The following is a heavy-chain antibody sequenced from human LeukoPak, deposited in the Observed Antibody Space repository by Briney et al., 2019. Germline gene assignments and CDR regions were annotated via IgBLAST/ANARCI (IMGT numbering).Heavy chain of an antibody. CDR3: ANGPHYNILTGYYKVRSHLDY. Sequence: GGSLRLSCAASGFTFSSYGMEWVRQVPGKGLEWVAFILNDGTTKYYADSVKGRFTISRDNSKSTLYLQMNSLRPEDTAVYYCANGPHYNILTGYYKVRSHLDYWGQGTLVTVSS. CDR2: ILNDGTTK. CDR1: GFTFSSYG. D-gene: IGHD3-9*01. J-gene: IGHJ4*02. V-gene: IGHV3-30*02.